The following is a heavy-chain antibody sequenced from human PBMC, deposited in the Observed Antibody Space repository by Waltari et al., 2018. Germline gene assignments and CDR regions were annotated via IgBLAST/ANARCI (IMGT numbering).Heavy chain of an antibody. CDR1: GFTFSTYG. CDR3: AKDRYAYCGGNCYSEYFHH. CDR2: ISYDGSNK. V-gene: IGHV3-30*18. J-gene: IGHJ1*01. D-gene: IGHD2-21*01. Sequence: QVQLVESGGGVVQPGRSLRLSCAASGFTFSTYGMHWVRQAPGKGLEWVAVISYDGSNKYYADSVKGRFTISRDNSKNTLYLQMNSLRAEDTAVYYCAKDRYAYCGGNCYSEYFHHWDQGTLVTVSS.